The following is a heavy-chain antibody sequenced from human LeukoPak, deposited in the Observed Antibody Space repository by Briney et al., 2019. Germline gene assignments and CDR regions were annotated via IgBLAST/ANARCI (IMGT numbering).Heavy chain of an antibody. D-gene: IGHD2-2*01. V-gene: IGHV1-2*02. Sequence: ASVTVSCKASGYTFTGYYMHWVRQAPGQGLEWMGWINPNSGGTNYAQKFQGGVTMTRDTSISTAYMELSRLRSDDTAVYYCALGYCSSTSCYSLDYWGQGTLVTVSS. J-gene: IGHJ4*02. CDR3: ALGYCSSTSCYSLDY. CDR2: INPNSGGT. CDR1: GYTFTGYY.